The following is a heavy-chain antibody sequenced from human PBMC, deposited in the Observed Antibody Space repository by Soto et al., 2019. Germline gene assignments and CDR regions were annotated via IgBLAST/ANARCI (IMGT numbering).Heavy chain of an antibody. CDR2: IDYCGSA. J-gene: IGHJ5*02. Sequence: SETLSLTCTVSGGSISSYCWCWVRLRPGKGMEWIGYIDYCGSASYNPPPKSNGPISLDTSKNQFSLRLSSVTAADTAVYHCARGGDSTGWYNWFDPWGQGTLVTVSS. CDR3: ARGGDSTGWYNWFDP. CDR1: GGSISSYC. D-gene: IGHD6-19*01. V-gene: IGHV4-59*13.